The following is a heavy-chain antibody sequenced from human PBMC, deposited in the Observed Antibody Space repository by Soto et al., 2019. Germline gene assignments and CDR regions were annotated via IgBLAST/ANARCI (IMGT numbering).Heavy chain of an antibody. D-gene: IGHD2-2*01. J-gene: IGHJ4*02. CDR3: ARELSCSSTSWFRGSGNY. V-gene: IGHV3-21*01. CDR1: GFTFSSYS. CDR2: ISSSSSYI. Sequence: EVQLVESGGGLVKPGGSLRLSCAASGFTFSSYSMNWVRQAPGKGLEWVSSISSSSSYIYYADSVKGRFTISRDNAKNSLYVQMNSLRAADTAVYYCARELSCSSTSWFRGSGNYWGQGTLDTVSS.